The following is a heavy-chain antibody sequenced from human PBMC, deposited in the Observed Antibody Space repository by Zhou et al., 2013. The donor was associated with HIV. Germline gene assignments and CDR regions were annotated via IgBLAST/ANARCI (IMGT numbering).Heavy chain of an antibody. CDR1: GYTFTGYY. CDR3: AGYGRGYNWLYY. V-gene: IGHV1-2*02. J-gene: IGHJ4*02. CDR2: INPNSGGT. D-gene: IGHD5-12*01. Sequence: QVQLVQSGAEMKKPGASVKVSCKTSGYTFTGYYLHWVRQAPGQGLEWMGWINPNSGGTRYAPNFQGRVTMTRDTSINTVYMELTRLKSDDTAVYYCAGYGRGYNWLYYWGQGTLVTVSS.